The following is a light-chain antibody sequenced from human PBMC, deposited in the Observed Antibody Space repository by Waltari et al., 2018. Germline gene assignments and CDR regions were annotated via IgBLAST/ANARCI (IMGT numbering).Light chain of an antibody. CDR3: QSYDGINWM. CDR1: SGSIDSNY. J-gene: IGLJ3*02. CDR2: EDY. V-gene: IGLV6-57*03. Sequence: NFMLTQPHPVSESPGKTVTISCTRSSGSIDSNYVKWFQQRPGSAPTTVIYEDYQRPSGVPDRFSGSIDSSSNSASLTISGLKTEDEADYYCQSYDGINWMFGGGTKLTVL.